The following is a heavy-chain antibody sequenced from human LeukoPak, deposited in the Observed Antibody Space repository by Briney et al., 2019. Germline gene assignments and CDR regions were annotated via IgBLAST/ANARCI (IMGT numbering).Heavy chain of an antibody. D-gene: IGHD4-17*01. J-gene: IGHJ4*02. CDR2: IRNKAYGGTV. CDR1: GFTFGDYA. CDR3: TRGGADYGDYDRFFAY. Sequence: GGSLRLSCTTSGFTFGDYAMSWVRQAPGKGLEWVIFIRNKAYGGTVDYAASVKGRFTISRDDSKNIAYLQMNSLKIEDTAVYYCTRGGADYGDYDRFFAYWGQGTQVTVSS. V-gene: IGHV3-49*04.